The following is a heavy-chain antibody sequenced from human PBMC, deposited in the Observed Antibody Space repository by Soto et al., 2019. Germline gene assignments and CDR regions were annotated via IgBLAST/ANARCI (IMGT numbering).Heavy chain of an antibody. CDR1: GGTFRTYA. J-gene: IGHJ6*01. CDR3: AKGAVAGTPTSYYYYGMDV. Sequence: QVQLLQSGAEVKKPGSSVRVSCEASGGTFRTYAISWVRQAPGQGLEWMGEIIPIFGTVNYAQKFQGRVTITADDSTTTVYMDLRSLRSEDTAVYYCAKGAVAGTPTSYYYYGMDVW. D-gene: IGHD6-19*01. V-gene: IGHV1-69*12. CDR2: IIPIFGTV.